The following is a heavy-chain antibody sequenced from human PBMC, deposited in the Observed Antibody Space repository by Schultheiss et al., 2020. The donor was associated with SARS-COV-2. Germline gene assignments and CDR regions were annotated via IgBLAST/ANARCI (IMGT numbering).Heavy chain of an antibody. CDR3: ASDMGGYDYPLGY. CDR2: IGSKANSYAT. J-gene: IGHJ4*02. D-gene: IGHD5-12*01. CDR1: GFIFSGSA. V-gene: IGHV3-73*01. Sequence: GGSLRLSCGASGFIFSGSAFHWVRQAPGKGLEWVGRIGSKANSYATEFAASVKGRFTLSRDDSKNTAYLQMNSLRAEDTAVYYCASDMGGYDYPLGYWGQGTLVTVSS.